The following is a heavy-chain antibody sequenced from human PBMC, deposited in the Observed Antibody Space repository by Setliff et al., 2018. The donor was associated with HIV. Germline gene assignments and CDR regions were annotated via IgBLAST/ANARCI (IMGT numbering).Heavy chain of an antibody. Sequence: SETLSLTCTVSGGSISSSSYYWGWIRQPPGKGLEWIGSIYYRGSTYYNPSLKSRVTISVDTSKNQFSLKLNSVTAADTAVYFCARRSDWFDPWGQGTLVTVSS. CDR3: ARRSDWFDP. J-gene: IGHJ5*02. V-gene: IGHV4-39*01. CDR2: IYYRGST. CDR1: GGSISSSSYY.